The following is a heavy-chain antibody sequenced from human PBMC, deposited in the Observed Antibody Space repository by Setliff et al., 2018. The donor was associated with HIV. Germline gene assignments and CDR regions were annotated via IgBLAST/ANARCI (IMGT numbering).Heavy chain of an antibody. V-gene: IGHV3-43*01. D-gene: IGHD4-17*01. CDR3: VKGVEYGDYGSDY. CDR1: GFTFDDYT. J-gene: IGHJ4*02. Sequence: GGSLSLSCAASGFTFDDYTMHWVRQAPGKGLEWVSLISWDGDSTYYADSVKGRFTISRDNSKNSLYLQMNSLRTEDTASYYCVKGVEYGDYGSDYWGQGTLVTVSS. CDR2: ISWDGDST.